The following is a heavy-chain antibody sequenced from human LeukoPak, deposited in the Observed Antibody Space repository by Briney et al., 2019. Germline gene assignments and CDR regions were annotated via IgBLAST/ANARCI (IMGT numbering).Heavy chain of an antibody. Sequence: ASVKVSCKASGYTFTGYYMHWVRQAPGQGLEWMGWINPNSGGTNYAQKFQGWVTMTRDTSISTAYMELSRLRSDDTAVYYCARDLQRGSGWAYGSMAYWGQGTLVTVSS. J-gene: IGHJ4*02. V-gene: IGHV1-2*04. CDR2: INPNSGGT. CDR3: ARDLQRGSGWAYGSMAY. D-gene: IGHD2-2*01. CDR1: GYTFTGYY.